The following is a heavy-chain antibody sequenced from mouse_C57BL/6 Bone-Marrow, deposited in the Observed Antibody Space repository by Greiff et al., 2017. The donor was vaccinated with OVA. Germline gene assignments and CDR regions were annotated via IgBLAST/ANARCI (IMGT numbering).Heavy chain of an antibody. D-gene: IGHD1-2*01. J-gene: IGHJ4*01. Sequence: VQLQQSGAELVRPGASVTLSCKASGYTFTDYEMHWVKQTPVHGLEWIGAIDPETGGTAYNQKFKGKAILTADKSSSTAYMELRSLTSEDSAVYYCTRGYCKYYAMDYWGQGTSVTVSS. CDR1: GYTFTDYE. V-gene: IGHV1-15*01. CDR2: IDPETGGT. CDR3: TRGYCKYYAMDY.